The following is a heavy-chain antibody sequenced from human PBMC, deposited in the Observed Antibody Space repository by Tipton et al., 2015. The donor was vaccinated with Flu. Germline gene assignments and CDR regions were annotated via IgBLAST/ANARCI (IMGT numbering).Heavy chain of an antibody. J-gene: IGHJ4*02. V-gene: IGHV4-34*01. CDR1: GGSFSGYY. Sequence: TLSPTCVVHGGSFSGYYWSWIRRSPGKGLEWIGEIDHSGTTNYSPSLKSRVTISRDTSKIQFSLNMGSVTAADTAVYYCARKYCSGGSCYHFDYWGQGTLVTVSS. CDR2: IDHSGTT. D-gene: IGHD2-15*01. CDR3: ARKYCSGGSCYHFDY.